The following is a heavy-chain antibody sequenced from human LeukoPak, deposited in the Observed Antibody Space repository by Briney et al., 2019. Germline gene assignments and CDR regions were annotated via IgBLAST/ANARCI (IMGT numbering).Heavy chain of an antibody. D-gene: IGHD5-18*01. Sequence: GSLRLSCAASGFTFSSYAMSWVRQAPGEGLGCVSAIIGSGGSTYYADSVKGRFTISRDNSKNTLYLQMNSLRAEDTAVYYCAKYSYNYGAFDYWGQGTLVTVSS. V-gene: IGHV3-23*01. CDR3: AKYSYNYGAFDY. J-gene: IGHJ4*02. CDR1: GFTFSSYA. CDR2: IIGSGGST.